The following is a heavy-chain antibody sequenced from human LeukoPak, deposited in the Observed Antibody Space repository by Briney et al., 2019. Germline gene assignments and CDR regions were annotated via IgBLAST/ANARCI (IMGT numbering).Heavy chain of an antibody. Sequence: ASVKVSCKASGYTLTDYYMHWVRRAPGQGLEWMGWISPNSGGTNYAQNFQGRVTMTRDTSVSTAYMELSSLRSDDTAVYYCARILSSSWYEYFHHWGQGTLVTVSS. CDR3: ARILSSSWYEYFHH. CDR2: ISPNSGGT. V-gene: IGHV1-2*02. CDR1: GYTLTDYY. J-gene: IGHJ1*01. D-gene: IGHD6-19*01.